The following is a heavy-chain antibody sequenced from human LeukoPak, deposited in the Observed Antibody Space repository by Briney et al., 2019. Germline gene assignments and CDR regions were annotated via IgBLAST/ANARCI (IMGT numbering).Heavy chain of an antibody. V-gene: IGHV1-8*03. Sequence: GASVKVSCKASGYTFTSYDINWVRQATGQGLEWMGWMNPNSGNTGYAQKFQGRVTITRNTSISTAYMELSSLRSEDTAVYYCAIITGTTRGYFDYWGQGTLVTVSS. CDR3: AIITGTTRGYFDY. CDR1: GYTFTSYD. J-gene: IGHJ4*02. D-gene: IGHD1-7*01. CDR2: MNPNSGNT.